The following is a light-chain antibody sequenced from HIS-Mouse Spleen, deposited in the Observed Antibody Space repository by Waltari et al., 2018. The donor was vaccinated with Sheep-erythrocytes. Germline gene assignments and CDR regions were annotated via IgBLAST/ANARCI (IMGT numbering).Light chain of an antibody. Sequence: QSALTQPASVSGSPGQSITISCPGTSSDGGSYNLVSWYQQPPGKAPNLMIYDGSTRPSVVSNRFSGSKSGNTASLTISGLQAEDEADYYCCSYAGSSTWVFGGGTKLTVL. CDR1: SSDGGSYNL. CDR2: DGS. V-gene: IGLV2-23*01. CDR3: CSYAGSSTWV. J-gene: IGLJ3*02.